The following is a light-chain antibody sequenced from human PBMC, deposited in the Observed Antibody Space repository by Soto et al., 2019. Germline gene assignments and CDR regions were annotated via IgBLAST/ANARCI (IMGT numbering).Light chain of an antibody. J-gene: IGKJ4*01. CDR1: QSVTSSY. V-gene: IGKV3-20*01. CDR3: QQYGNSPLT. Sequence: EIVLTQSPGTQSLSPGERATLSSRASQSVTSSYLAWYQQKPGQAPRLLIYGASSRATGIPDRFSGSGSGTDFTLTISRLEPEDFAVYYCQQYGNSPLTFGGGTKVEIK. CDR2: GAS.